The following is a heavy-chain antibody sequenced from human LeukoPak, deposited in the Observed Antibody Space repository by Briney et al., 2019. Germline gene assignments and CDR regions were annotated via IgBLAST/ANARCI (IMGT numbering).Heavy chain of an antibody. Sequence: PGGSLRLSCAASGFTFRSSGMHWVRQAPGKGLEWVTFIRYDGSNKYYADSVKGRFTISRDNSKNTLYLQMNSLRTEDTAVYYCAMSPGDYRDYWGQGTLVTVSS. J-gene: IGHJ4*02. CDR1: GFTFRSSG. CDR2: IRYDGSNK. CDR3: AMSPGDYRDY. V-gene: IGHV3-30*02.